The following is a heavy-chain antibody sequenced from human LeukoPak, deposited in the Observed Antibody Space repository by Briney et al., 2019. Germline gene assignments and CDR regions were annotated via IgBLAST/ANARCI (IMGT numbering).Heavy chain of an antibody. CDR2: IYYSGST. V-gene: IGHV4-61*08. D-gene: IGHD6-19*01. J-gene: IGHJ6*03. CDR3: ARGGGWDYYYYYMDV. Sequence: SETLSLTCTVSGDSIRSTGNYWSWIRQPPGKGLEWIGYIYYSGSTNYNPSLKSRVTISVDTSKNQFSLKLSSVTAADTAVYYCARGGGWDYYYYYMDVWGKGTTVTVSS. CDR1: GDSIRSTGNY.